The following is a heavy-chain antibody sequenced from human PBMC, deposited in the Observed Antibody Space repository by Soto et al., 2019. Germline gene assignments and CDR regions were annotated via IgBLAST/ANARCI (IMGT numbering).Heavy chain of an antibody. CDR1: GFTFSNYA. J-gene: IGHJ4*02. Sequence: GGSLRLSCAASGFTFSNYAMTWVRQAPGKGLEWVSGVSGSGGSTNYADAVKGRFTISRDNSKNTLYLQMNSLRAEDTAVYYCAKDRWDTTMTYYFDYWGQGALVTVSS. V-gene: IGHV3-23*01. CDR3: AKDRWDTTMTYYFDY. D-gene: IGHD5-18*01. CDR2: VSGSGGST.